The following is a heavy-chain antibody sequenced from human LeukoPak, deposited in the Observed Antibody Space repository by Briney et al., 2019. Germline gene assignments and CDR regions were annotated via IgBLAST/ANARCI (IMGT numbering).Heavy chain of an antibody. CDR3: AREILGYCSGGNCYEGDY. V-gene: IGHV1-18*01. Sequence: GASVKVSCKASGYTFTSYGISWVRQAPGQGLEWMGWISAYNGNTNYAQKLQGRVTMTTDTSTSTAYMELRSLRSDDTAVYYCAREILGYCSGGNCYEGDYWGQGTLVTVSS. CDR1: GYTFTSYG. D-gene: IGHD2-15*01. CDR2: ISAYNGNT. J-gene: IGHJ4*02.